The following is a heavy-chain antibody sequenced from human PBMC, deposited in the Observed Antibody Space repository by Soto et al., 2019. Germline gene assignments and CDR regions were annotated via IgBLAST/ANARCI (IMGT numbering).Heavy chain of an antibody. V-gene: IGHV4-34*01. CDR2: VNHSGSA. CDR3: ARRNAKCSGNTCRHSLDY. D-gene: IGHD2-2*01. J-gene: IGHJ4*02. Sequence: SLTLPLPCAVYGGTFRDFCCSWIRKHPGKGLEWIGGVNHSGSAYYNPSLNSRTTISVDTSKNQFSLKLSSVTAADTAVYYCARRNAKCSGNTCRHSLDYWGQGALVTVSS. CDR1: GGTFRDFC.